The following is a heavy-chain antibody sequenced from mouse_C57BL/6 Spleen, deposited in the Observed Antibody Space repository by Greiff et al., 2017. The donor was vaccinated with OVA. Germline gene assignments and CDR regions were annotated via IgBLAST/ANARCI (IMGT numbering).Heavy chain of an antibody. J-gene: IGHJ1*03. CDR3: ASSSQYYGSSHWHFDV. CDR1: GYSITSGYY. V-gene: IGHV3-6*01. D-gene: IGHD1-1*01. CDR2: ISYDGSN. Sequence: EVQLQQSGPGLVKPSQSLSLTCSVTGYSITSGYYWNWLRQFPGNKLEWMGYISYDGSNNYNPSLKNRISITRDTSKNQFFLKLNSVTTEDTATYYCASSSQYYGSSHWHFDVWGTGTTVTVSS.